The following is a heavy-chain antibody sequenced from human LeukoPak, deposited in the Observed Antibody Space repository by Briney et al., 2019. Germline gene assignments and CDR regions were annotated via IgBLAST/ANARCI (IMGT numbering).Heavy chain of an antibody. V-gene: IGHV4-38-2*01. CDR3: ARHPIGTAMVSYFDY. CDR2: ISHSGSA. Sequence: SETLSLTCAVYGYSISSGYYWGWIRQPPGQGLEWIGTISHSGSAYYNPSLKSRVTISLDTSKNQFSLRLSSVTAADTAVYYCARHPIGTAMVSYFDYWGQGTLVTVCS. J-gene: IGHJ4*02. CDR1: GYSISSGYY. D-gene: IGHD5-18*01.